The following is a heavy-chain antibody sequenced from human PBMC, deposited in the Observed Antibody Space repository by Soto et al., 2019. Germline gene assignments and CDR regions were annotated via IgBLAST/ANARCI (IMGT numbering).Heavy chain of an antibody. Sequence: ASVKVSCKASGGSFSTLGINWVRQAPGQGLEWMGGIIPLFGKARYAETSQGRVTITADTSTGTAYMEVSSLRSDDTAVFYCATAHNSGWYFFDYWGPGTLVTVSS. V-gene: IGHV1-69*06. CDR2: IIPLFGKA. CDR1: GGSFSTLG. CDR3: ATAHNSGWYFFDY. J-gene: IGHJ4*02. D-gene: IGHD6-19*01.